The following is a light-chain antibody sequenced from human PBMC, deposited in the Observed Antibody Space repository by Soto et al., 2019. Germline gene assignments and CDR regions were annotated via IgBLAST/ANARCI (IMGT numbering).Light chain of an antibody. CDR3: QQYKTYSWT. CDR2: MAS. CDR1: QSISGF. Sequence: DIQMTQSPSTLSASVGDRVTITCRASQSISGFLAWYQQKPGKAPKLLIYMASSLEGGVPSRFSGSGSGTEFTLTITSLQPDDFATYYCQQYKTYSWTFGQGTKVDI. J-gene: IGKJ1*01. V-gene: IGKV1-5*03.